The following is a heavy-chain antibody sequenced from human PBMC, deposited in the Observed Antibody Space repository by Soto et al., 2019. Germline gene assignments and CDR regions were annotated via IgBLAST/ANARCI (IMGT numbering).Heavy chain of an antibody. CDR1: GGTFSSHA. J-gene: IGHJ4*02. CDR2: IIPIFGTA. D-gene: IGHD5-18*01. V-gene: IGHV1-69*13. CDR3: ARDLYSYDVTPPDY. Sequence: SVKVSCKASGGTFSSHAISWVRQAPGQGLEWMGGIIPIFGTANYAQKFQGRVTITADESTSTAYMELSSLRSEDTAVYYCARDLYSYDVTPPDYWGQGTLVTVSS.